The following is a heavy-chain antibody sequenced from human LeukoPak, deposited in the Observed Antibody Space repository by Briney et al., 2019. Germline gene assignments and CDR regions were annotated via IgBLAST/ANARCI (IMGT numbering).Heavy chain of an antibody. V-gene: IGHV3-48*04. Sequence: GGSLRLSCAASGFTFSSYSMNWVRQAPGKGLEWVSYISSSSSTIYYADSVKGRFTISRDNAKNSLYLQMNSLRAEDTAVYYCAKEPYCSGGSCYSSLDYWGQGTLVTVSS. D-gene: IGHD2-15*01. J-gene: IGHJ4*02. CDR2: ISSSSSTI. CDR3: AKEPYCSGGSCYSSLDY. CDR1: GFTFSSYS.